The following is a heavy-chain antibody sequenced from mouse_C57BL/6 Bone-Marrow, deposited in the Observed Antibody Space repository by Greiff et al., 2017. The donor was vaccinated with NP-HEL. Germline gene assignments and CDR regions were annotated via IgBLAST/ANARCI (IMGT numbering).Heavy chain of an antibody. D-gene: IGHD2-5*01. J-gene: IGHJ3*01. CDR1: GFNIKDYY. Sequence: EVQLQQSGAELVRPGASVKLSCTASGFNIKDYYMHWVKQRPEQGLEWIGRIDPEDGDPEYAPQFQGKATMTAATSSNTAWLQLSSLTSEDTAVYYCTTYYSNSWFAYWGQGTLVTVSA. V-gene: IGHV14-1*01. CDR3: TTYYSNSWFAY. CDR2: IDPEDGDP.